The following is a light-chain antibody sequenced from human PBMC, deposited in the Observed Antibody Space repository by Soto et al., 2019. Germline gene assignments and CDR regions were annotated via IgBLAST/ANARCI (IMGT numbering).Light chain of an antibody. CDR2: GAS. CDR3: HQYNKWPPLT. CDR1: QSVSSD. Sequence: EIVLTQSPATLSVSPGARATLSCLASQSVSSDLTWYHQKPGQAPRLLIYGASTRATGIPARFSGSGSGTEFTLTISNLQSEDFAVYYCHQYNKWPPLTFGQGTRLEIK. V-gene: IGKV3-15*01. J-gene: IGKJ5*01.